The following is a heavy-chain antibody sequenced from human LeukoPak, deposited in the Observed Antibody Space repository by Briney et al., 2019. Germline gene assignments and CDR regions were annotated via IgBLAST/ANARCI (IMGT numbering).Heavy chain of an antibody. J-gene: IGHJ4*02. CDR3: ATDPSHDYSNYGGY. D-gene: IGHD4-11*01. CDR2: IIPIFGTA. V-gene: IGHV1-69*06. CDR1: GGTFSSYA. Sequence: SVKVSCKASGGTFSSYAISWVRQAPGQGLEWMGGIIPIFGTANYAQKFQGRVTMTEDTSTDTAYMELSSLRSEDTAAYYCATDPSHDYSNYGGYWGQGTLVTVSS.